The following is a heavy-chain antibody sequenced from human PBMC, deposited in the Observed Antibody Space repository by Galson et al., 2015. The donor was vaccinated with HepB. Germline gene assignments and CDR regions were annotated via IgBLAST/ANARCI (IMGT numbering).Heavy chain of an antibody. Sequence: SVKVSCKASGCTSSSYAISWVRQAPGQGLEWMGGIIPIFGIANYAQKFQGRVTITADESTSTAYMELSSLRSEDTAVYYCASLGVVADPEKTQLVDYYYSGMDVWAKGPRSPSP. CDR2: IIPIFGIA. CDR3: ASLGVVADPEKTQLVDYYYSGMDV. D-gene: IGHD2-15*01. CDR1: GCTSSSYA. V-gene: IGHV1-69*13. J-gene: IGHJ6*02.